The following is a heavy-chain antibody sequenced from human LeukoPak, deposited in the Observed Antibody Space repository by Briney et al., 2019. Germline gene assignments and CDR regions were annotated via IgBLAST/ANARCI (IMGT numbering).Heavy chain of an antibody. J-gene: IGHJ6*02. CDR2: ISYDGSNK. CDR3: AKVEKDIVVGWYYYYYGMDV. CDR1: EFTFSSYG. V-gene: IGHV3-30*18. D-gene: IGHD2-15*01. Sequence: PGGSLRLSCAASEFTFSSYGMHWVRQAPGKGLEWVAVISYDGSNKYYADSVKGRFTISRDNSKNTLYLQMNSLRAEDTAVYYCAKVEKDIVVGWYYYYYGMDVWGQGTTVTVSS.